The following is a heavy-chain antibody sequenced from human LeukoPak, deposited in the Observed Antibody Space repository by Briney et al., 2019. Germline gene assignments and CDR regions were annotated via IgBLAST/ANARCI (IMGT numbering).Heavy chain of an antibody. Sequence: PGGSLKLSCAASGFNFNTYTMHWVRQAPGEGLEWVAVMSYDEVNEYYADSVKGRFTISRDSSKNTLYLQMDRLRGEDTAVYYCAREDTSGWTDYWGQGTLVTVSS. J-gene: IGHJ4*02. CDR3: AREDTSGWTDY. CDR2: MSYDEVNE. CDR1: GFNFNTYT. D-gene: IGHD6-19*01. V-gene: IGHV3-30-3*01.